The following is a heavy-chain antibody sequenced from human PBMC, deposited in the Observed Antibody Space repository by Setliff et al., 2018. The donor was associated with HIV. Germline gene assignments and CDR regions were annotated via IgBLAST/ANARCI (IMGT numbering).Heavy chain of an antibody. D-gene: IGHD1-26*01. CDR1: GYSISSGYH. CDR3: ARNIEWEPYAFDI. CDR2: IYYSGIT. V-gene: IGHV4-38-2*01. J-gene: IGHJ3*02. Sequence: PSETLSLTCAVSGYSISSGYHWGWIRQPPGKGLEWIANIYYSGITYYNPSLKSRVTISVDKSKNQFSLKLTSVTAADTAVYYCARNIEWEPYAFDIWGQGTMVTVSS.